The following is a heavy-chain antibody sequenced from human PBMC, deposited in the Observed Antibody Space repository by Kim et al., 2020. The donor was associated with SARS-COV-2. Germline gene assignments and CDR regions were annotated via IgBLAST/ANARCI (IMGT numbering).Heavy chain of an antibody. CDR1: GGTFSSYA. V-gene: IGHV1-69*13. J-gene: IGHJ4*02. Sequence: SVKVSCKASGGTFSSYAISWVRQAPGQGLEWMGGIIPIFGTANYAQKFQGRVTITADESTSTAYMELSSLRSEDTAVYYCARGSGDFWSGYLRDTYFDYWGQGTLVTVSS. D-gene: IGHD3-3*01. CDR3: ARGSGDFWSGYLRDTYFDY. CDR2: IIPIFGTA.